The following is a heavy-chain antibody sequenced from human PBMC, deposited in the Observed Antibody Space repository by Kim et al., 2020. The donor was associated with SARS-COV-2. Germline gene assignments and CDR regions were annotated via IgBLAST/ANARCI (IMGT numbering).Heavy chain of an antibody. Sequence: ASVKVSCKASGYTFTIYDINWVRQATGQGLEWMGWMNPNSGNTGYAQKFQGRVTMTRNTSISTAYMELSSLRSEDTAVYYCARGGAVATQDWHYNWFDPWGQGTLVTVSS. CDR2: MNPNSGNT. CDR3: ARGGAVATQDWHYNWFDP. V-gene: IGHV1-8*01. CDR1: GYTFTIYD. D-gene: IGHD5-12*01. J-gene: IGHJ5*02.